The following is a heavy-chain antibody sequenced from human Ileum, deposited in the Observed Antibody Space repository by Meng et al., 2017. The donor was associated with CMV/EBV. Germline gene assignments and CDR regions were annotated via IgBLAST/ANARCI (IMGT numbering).Heavy chain of an antibody. CDR2: INCNDGAT. D-gene: IGHD2/OR15-2a*01. CDR3: ARELSYTSALDY. J-gene: IGHJ4*02. Sequence: KKPGXSXXXYCKAFGDXXTSCHIHWVRQAPGQGLEWLGLINCNDGATSYAHKFQGRVSMTRDTSTRIVHMELSSLRSEDTALYYCARELSYTSALDYWGQGTLVTVSS. CDR1: GDXXTSCH. V-gene: IGHV1-46*01.